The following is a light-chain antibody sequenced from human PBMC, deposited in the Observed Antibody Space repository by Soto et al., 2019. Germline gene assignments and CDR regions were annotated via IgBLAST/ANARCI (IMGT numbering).Light chain of an antibody. V-gene: IGKV1-5*03. CDR2: KAS. CDR3: LHFGNSAPFI. J-gene: IGKJ4*01. CDR1: QSISSW. Sequence: DIQMTQSPSTLSASVGDRVTITCRAGQSISSWLAWYQQKPGKAPKLLIYKASSLESGVPSRFIGSGSGTEFTLTISILQPDDFSVYYCLHFGNSAPFIIGGGTKVDIK.